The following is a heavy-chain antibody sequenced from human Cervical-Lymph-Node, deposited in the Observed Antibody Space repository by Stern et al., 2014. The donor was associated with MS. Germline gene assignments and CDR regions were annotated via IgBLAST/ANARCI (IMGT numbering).Heavy chain of an antibody. CDR2: ISGSGAST. J-gene: IGHJ4*02. CDR1: GFTFSSYY. D-gene: IGHD4-17*01. CDR3: AKSTVTSLSDY. V-gene: IGHV3-23*04. Sequence: EVQLVESGGGLVQPGGSLRLSCEASGFTFSSYYMTWVRQAPGKGLEWVSAISGSGASTYYAPSVQGRVTISRDNSTTTPYLQLNSLRDEDTAVYYCAKSTVTSLSDYWGQGTLVTVSS.